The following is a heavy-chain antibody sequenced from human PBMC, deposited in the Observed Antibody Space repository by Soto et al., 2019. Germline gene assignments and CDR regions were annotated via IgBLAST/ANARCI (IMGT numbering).Heavy chain of an antibody. D-gene: IGHD6-6*01. J-gene: IGHJ6*03. CDR2: ISAYNGDT. V-gene: IGHV1-18*01. Sequence: QVQLLQSGAEVKKPGASVKVSCKASGYTFTNYGITWVRQAPGQGLEWMGWISAYNGDTHYTQRLQGRVTMTTDTSTSTAYMELRGLRSDDTAVYYCVIVRQLVGYFYYYMDVWGKGTTVTVSS. CDR1: GYTFTNYG. CDR3: VIVRQLVGYFYYYMDV.